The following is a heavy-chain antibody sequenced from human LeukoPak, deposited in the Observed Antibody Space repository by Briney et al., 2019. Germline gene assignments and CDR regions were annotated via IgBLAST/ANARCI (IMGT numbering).Heavy chain of an antibody. Sequence: PGRSLRLSCAASGFTFSNFAMHWVRQAPGKGLEWVAVISYDGDNEYYADSVKGQFTISRDNSKDRLYLQMNSLRPEDTAVYYCAREGPRGNSQFDYWGQGTLVTVSS. V-gene: IGHV3-30-3*01. CDR2: ISYDGDNE. J-gene: IGHJ4*02. CDR3: AREGPRGNSQFDY. CDR1: GFTFSNFA. D-gene: IGHD2/OR15-2a*01.